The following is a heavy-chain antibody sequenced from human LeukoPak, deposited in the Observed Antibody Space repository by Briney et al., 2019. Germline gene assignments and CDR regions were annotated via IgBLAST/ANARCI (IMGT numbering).Heavy chain of an antibody. CDR3: ARAGYCSSTSCLDAFDI. J-gene: IGHJ3*02. V-gene: IGHV4-30-2*01. D-gene: IGHD2-2*01. CDR1: GGSISSGGYS. CDR2: IYHSGSI. Sequence: SQTLSLTCAVSGGSISSGGYSWSWIRQPPGKGLEWIGYIYHSGSIYYNPSLKSRVTISVDRSKNQFSLKLSSVTAADTAVYYCARAGYCSSTSCLDAFDIWGQGTMVTVSS.